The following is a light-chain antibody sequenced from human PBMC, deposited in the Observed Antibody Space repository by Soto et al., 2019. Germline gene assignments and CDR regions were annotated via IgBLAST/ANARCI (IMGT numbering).Light chain of an antibody. J-gene: IGKJ2*01. CDR1: QTISSN. CDR3: QQYHNWPPQYT. V-gene: IGKV3-15*01. Sequence: EIVMTQSPATLSVSPGERGTLSCRASQTISSNLAWYHQNPGQAPRLLIHGASSRASGVPDRFRGSGTGTDFTLTISSLQSEDFAVYYCQQYHNWPPQYTFSQGTKLQIK. CDR2: GAS.